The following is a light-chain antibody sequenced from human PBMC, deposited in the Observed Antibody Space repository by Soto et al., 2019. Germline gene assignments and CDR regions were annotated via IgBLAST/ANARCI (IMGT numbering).Light chain of an antibody. V-gene: IGKV3-11*01. J-gene: IGKJ5*01. CDR3: QQRSNLVS. Sequence: EIVLTQAPATRSLSPGERATLSCRASQSVLTYLGWYQQKPGQAPRLLIYDASNRAAGIPDRFSGSGSGTDFTLTISSLEPEDFAIYYCQQRSNLVSFGQGTRLEIK. CDR2: DAS. CDR1: QSVLTY.